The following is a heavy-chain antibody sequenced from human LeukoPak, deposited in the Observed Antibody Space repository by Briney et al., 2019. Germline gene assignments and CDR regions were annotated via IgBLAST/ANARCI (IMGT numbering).Heavy chain of an antibody. J-gene: IGHJ4*02. D-gene: IGHD4-17*01. Sequence: GGSLRLSCAASGFTFSSYSMNWIRQAPGKGLEWVSSISSSTSYIYYADSVKGRFTISKGNAKNSLYLQMNSLRAEDTAVYYCARAGGSTVSHSDYWGQGTLVTVSS. CDR3: ARAGGSTVSHSDY. CDR2: ISSSTSYI. V-gene: IGHV3-21*01. CDR1: GFTFSSYS.